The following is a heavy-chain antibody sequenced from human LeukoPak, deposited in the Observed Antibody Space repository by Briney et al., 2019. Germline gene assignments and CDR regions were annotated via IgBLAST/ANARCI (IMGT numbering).Heavy chain of an antibody. CDR1: GFTFSDYY. Sequence: GGSLRLSCAASGFTFSDYYMSWIRQAPGKGLEWVSYISSSGSTIYYADSVKGRFTISRDNAKNSLYLQMNSLRAEDTAVYYCARDQCGGVCYSGPYYGMDVWGQGTTVTVSS. CDR2: ISSSGSTI. J-gene: IGHJ6*02. D-gene: IGHD2-21*02. V-gene: IGHV3-11*01. CDR3: ARDQCGGVCYSGPYYGMDV.